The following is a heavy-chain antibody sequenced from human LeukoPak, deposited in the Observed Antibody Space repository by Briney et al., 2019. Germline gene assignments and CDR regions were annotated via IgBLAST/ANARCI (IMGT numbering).Heavy chain of an antibody. CDR1: GFTFSSFE. J-gene: IGHJ6*03. CDR3: AKSVYYYYMDV. V-gene: IGHV3-48*03. CDR2: INTGGSTI. Sequence: GGSLRLSCAASGFTFSSFEMNWVRQAPGKGLEWISYINTGGSTIYYADSVKGRFTISRDNAKNSLYLQMNSLRAEDTALYYCAKSVYYYYMDVWGKGTTVTVSS.